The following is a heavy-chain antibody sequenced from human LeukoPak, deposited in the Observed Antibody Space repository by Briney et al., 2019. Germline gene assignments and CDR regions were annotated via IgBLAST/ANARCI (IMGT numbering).Heavy chain of an antibody. J-gene: IGHJ5*02. D-gene: IGHD2-2*02. CDR1: GGSISSSSYY. Sequence: SETLSLTCTVSGGSISSSSYYWGWIRQHPGKGLEWIGYIYYSGSTYYNPSLKSRVTISVDTSKNQFSLKLSSVTAADTAVYYCARAPCSSTSCYTFDWFDPWGQGTLVTVSS. V-gene: IGHV4-31*03. CDR2: IYYSGST. CDR3: ARAPCSSTSCYTFDWFDP.